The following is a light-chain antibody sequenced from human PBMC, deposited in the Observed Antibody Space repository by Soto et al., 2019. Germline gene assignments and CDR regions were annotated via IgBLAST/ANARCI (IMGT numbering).Light chain of an antibody. CDR2: DAS. J-gene: IGKJ1*01. CDR3: QQRYKWPQT. CDR1: QSVSSH. V-gene: IGKV3-11*01. Sequence: ETVLTQSPATLSLSPGERATLSCRASQSVSSHLAWYQQKPGQAPRLLIYDASNRATGIPARFSGSGSGTDFTLTISSLEPEDFAVYYCQQRYKWPQTFGQGTKVDIK.